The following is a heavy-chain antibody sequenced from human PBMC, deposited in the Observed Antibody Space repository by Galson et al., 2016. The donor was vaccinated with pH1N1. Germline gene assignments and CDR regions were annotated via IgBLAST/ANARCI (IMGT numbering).Heavy chain of an antibody. Sequence: SLRLSCAASGFTFSAYAMHWVRQAPGKGLEYVSVIGSNERTTYYADSVNGRFTISRDNSKNTVYLQMGSPRAEDMAVYYCTRDAGGYSDFDYWGQGTLVTVSS. CDR1: GFTFSAYA. CDR3: TRDAGGYSDFDY. CDR2: IGSNERTT. J-gene: IGHJ4*02. D-gene: IGHD1-26*01. V-gene: IGHV3-64*02.